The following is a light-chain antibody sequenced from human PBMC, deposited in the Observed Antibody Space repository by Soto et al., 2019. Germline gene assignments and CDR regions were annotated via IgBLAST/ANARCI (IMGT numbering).Light chain of an antibody. CDR1: NSNIGTGFD. CDR2: GTS. CDR3: SSFADGFNVV. Sequence: QSVLTQPPSVSGAPGQRVTIACTGNNSNIGTGFDVHWYRHFPGAAPKLLLSGTSHRPSGVPDRFSGSKSGNTASLIVSGLQPEDEAEYFCSSFADGFNVVFGGGTKVTVL. V-gene: IGLV1-40*01. J-gene: IGLJ2*01.